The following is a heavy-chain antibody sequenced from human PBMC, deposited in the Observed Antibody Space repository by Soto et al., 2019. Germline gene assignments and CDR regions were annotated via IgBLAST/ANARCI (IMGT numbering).Heavy chain of an antibody. Sequence: ASVKVSCKSSGYAFTGYYIHWARQASGQGLEWMGWINPNSGDTNYAQKFQGRVTMTRDTSFSTAYMELSSLRSDDTAVYYCATRYSYVHFWGQGTLVTVSS. D-gene: IGHD5-18*01. CDR2: INPNSGDT. CDR3: ATRYSYVHF. V-gene: IGHV1-2*02. J-gene: IGHJ4*02. CDR1: GYAFTGYY.